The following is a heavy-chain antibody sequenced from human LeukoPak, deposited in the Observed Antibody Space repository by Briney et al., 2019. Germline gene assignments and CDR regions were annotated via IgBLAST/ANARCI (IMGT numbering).Heavy chain of an antibody. CDR1: GYTFTSYG. D-gene: IGHD5-18*01. Sequence: ASVKVSCKASGYTFTSYGISWVRQAPGQGLEWMGWISAYNGNTNYAQKLQGRVTITTSTSTAYMELRSLRSDDTAVYYCAREAVDTAMVTSDYWGQGTLVTVSS. V-gene: IGHV1-18*01. J-gene: IGHJ4*02. CDR3: AREAVDTAMVTSDY. CDR2: ISAYNGNT.